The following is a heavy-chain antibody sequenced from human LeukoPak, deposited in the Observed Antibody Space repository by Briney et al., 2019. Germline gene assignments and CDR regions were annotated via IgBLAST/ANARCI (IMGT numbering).Heavy chain of an antibody. J-gene: IGHJ1*01. D-gene: IGHD3-22*01. CDR1: GFTFSSYS. V-gene: IGHV3-21*01. Sequence: GGSLRLSCAASGFTFSSYSMNWVRQAPGKGLEWVSSISSSSNYIYYADSMKARFTISRDNAKNSLYLQMSSLRADDTAVYYCARDRLLYYYDSGPTGHFQHWGQGTLVTV. CDR2: ISSSSNYI. CDR3: ARDRLLYYYDSGPTGHFQH.